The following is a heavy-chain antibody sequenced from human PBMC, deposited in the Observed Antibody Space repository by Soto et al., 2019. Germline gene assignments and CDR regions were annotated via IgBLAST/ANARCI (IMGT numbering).Heavy chain of an antibody. J-gene: IGHJ4*02. V-gene: IGHV3-7*03. CDR1: GFTFSDYW. Sequence: GGSLRLSCAASGFTFSDYWMSWVRQAPGKGPEWVANIKFDGSVKQYVDSVRGRFTISRDNSKNSLFLQMNSLAAADTAVYYCVKDGGYCSSSSCYAPRNHYFDSWGQGTLVTVS. CDR2: IKFDGSVK. D-gene: IGHD2-2*01. CDR3: VKDGGYCSSSSCYAPRNHYFDS.